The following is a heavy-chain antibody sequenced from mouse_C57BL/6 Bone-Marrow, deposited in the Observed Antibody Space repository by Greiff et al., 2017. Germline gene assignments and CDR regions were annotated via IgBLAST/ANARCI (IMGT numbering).Heavy chain of an antibody. CDR2: ISSGGSYT. CDR1: GFTFSSYG. D-gene: IGHD3-2*01. CDR3: ARKDRITLSPMDY. J-gene: IGHJ4*01. V-gene: IGHV5-6*01. Sequence: EVQRVESGGDLVKPGGSLKLSCAASGFTFSSYGMSWVRQTPDKRLEWVATISSGGSYTYYPDSVKGRFTIARDNAKNTLYLQMSSLKSEDTALYYCARKDRITLSPMDYWGQGTSVTVSS.